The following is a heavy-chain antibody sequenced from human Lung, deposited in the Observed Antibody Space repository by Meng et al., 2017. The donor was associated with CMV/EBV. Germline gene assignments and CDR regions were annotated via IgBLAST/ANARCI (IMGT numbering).Heavy chain of an antibody. CDR2: ISYDGSNK. J-gene: IGHJ6*02. CDR3: ARNLCSSTSCYNEEYGMDV. V-gene: IGHV3-30-3*01. Sequence: SXAASGFTFSSYAMHWVRQAPSKGLEWVAVISYDGSNKYYADSVKGRFTISRDNSKNTLYLQMNSLRAEDTAVYYCARNLCSSTSCYNEEYGMDVWXQGTTVTVSS. CDR1: GFTFSSYA. D-gene: IGHD2-2*02.